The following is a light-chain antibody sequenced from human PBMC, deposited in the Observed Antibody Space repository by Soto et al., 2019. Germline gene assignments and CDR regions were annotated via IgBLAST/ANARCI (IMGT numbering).Light chain of an antibody. V-gene: IGKV1-5*01. J-gene: IGKJ1*01. Sequence: DIQMTQSPSTLSASVVDRVTITCRASQSISSWLAWYQQKPGKAPKLLIYDASSLESGVPSRFSGSGSGTAFKLTISSLQPEDFATYYCQQYNSYSRTFGQGTKVEIK. CDR3: QQYNSYSRT. CDR2: DAS. CDR1: QSISSW.